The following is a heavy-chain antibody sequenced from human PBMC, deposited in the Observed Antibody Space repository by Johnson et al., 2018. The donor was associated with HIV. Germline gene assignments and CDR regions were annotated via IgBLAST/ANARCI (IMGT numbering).Heavy chain of an antibody. CDR3: ARPGGDPLTDDAFDI. CDR2: ISNSGSTI. J-gene: IGHJ3*02. D-gene: IGHD2-21*02. CDR1: GFTFSDYY. Sequence: QVQLVESGGGLVKPGGSLRLSRAASGFTFSDYYMSWIRQAPAKGLEWISYISNSGSTIYYADSVKGRFTISRDNAKNLLYLQMNSLRAEDTAVYYCARPGGDPLTDDAFDIWGQGTMVTVSS. V-gene: IGHV3-11*04.